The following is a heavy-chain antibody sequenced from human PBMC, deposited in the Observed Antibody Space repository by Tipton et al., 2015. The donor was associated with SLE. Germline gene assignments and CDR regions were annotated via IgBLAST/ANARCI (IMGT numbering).Heavy chain of an antibody. D-gene: IGHD1-26*01. Sequence: TLSLTCTVSGGSISSHYWSWIRQPPGKGLEWIGYIYYSGSTNYNPSLKSRVTISVDTSKNQFSLKLSSVTAADTAVYYCARGGREPFYWGQGTLVTVSS. CDR1: GGSISSHY. CDR2: IYYSGST. CDR3: ARGGREPFY. V-gene: IGHV4-59*11. J-gene: IGHJ4*02.